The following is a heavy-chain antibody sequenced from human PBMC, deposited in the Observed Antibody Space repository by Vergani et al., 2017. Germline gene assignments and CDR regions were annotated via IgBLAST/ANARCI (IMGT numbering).Heavy chain of an antibody. D-gene: IGHD2-21*01. V-gene: IGHV3-23*01. CDR2: ISGSGGNT. CDR1: GFTFSSYA. CDR3: AKARDPNCKRGNCYSYYYGLDL. J-gene: IGHJ6*02. Sequence: EVQLLESGGNLIQPGGSLRLSCGASGFTFSSYAMTWVRLAPGKGLQWVSAISGSGGNTFYTDSVKGRFTISRDNSKDTLYLQMNSLRVEDTAIYYCAKARDPNCKRGNCYSYYYGLDLWGQGTTVTVSS.